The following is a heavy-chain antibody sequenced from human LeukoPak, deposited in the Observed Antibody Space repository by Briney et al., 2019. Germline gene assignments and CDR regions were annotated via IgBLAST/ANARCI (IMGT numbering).Heavy chain of an antibody. CDR3: ARERTLFPGDSSGYFDY. CDR2: IYYSGTT. V-gene: IGHV4-30-4*07. J-gene: IGHJ4*02. CDR1: GTSITYGGYT. D-gene: IGHD3-22*01. Sequence: SETLSLTCAVSGTSITYGGYTWNWIRQPPGKGLEWIGYIYYSGTTFYNPSLKSRVTMSLESAKNQLSLKLRSVTAADTAVYYCARERTLFPGDSSGYFDYWGQGILATVSS.